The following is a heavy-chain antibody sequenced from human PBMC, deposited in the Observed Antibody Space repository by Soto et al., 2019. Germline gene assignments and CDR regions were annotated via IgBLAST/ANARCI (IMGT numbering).Heavy chain of an antibody. D-gene: IGHD5-18*01. CDR2: IKTDGSST. CDR3: AKREGNTYGLFH. J-gene: IGHJ4*02. Sequence: EVQLVESGGGLVQPGGSLRLSCAASGFSFSNYWIHWVRQAPGKGLVWVSRIKTDGSSTDYAASVKGRFTISRDNAKNTLYLQMNSLTDEATAVYYCAKREGNTYGLFHWGQGTLVTVSS. CDR1: GFSFSNYW. V-gene: IGHV3-74*01.